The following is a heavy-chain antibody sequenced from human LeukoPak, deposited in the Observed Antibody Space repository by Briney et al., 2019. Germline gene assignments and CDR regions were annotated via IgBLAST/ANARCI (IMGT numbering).Heavy chain of an antibody. D-gene: IGHD5-18*01. Sequence: SETLSLTCTVSVGSISSSSYYWGWFRQPPGKGLEWMGGIYYSGSTYYNPSLKSRVTISVDTSKNQFSLKLSSVTAADTAVYYCANRAYSYGGPYFFDYWGQGTLVTVSS. CDR2: IYYSGST. CDR3: ANRAYSYGGPYFFDY. J-gene: IGHJ4*02. CDR1: VGSISSSSYY. V-gene: IGHV4-39*07.